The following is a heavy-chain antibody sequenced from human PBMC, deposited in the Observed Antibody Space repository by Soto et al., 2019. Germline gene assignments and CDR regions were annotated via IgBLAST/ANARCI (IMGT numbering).Heavy chain of an antibody. CDR3: ARQKVGPRGSGSYYYYYYYMDV. Sequence: PSETLSLTCAVYGGSFSGYYWSWIRQPPGKGLEWIGEINHSGSTNYNPSLKSRVTISVDTSKNQFSLKLSSVTAADTAVYYCARQKVGPRGSGSYYYYYYYMDVWGKGTTVTVSS. CDR1: GGSFSGYY. CDR2: INHSGST. J-gene: IGHJ6*03. V-gene: IGHV4-34*01. D-gene: IGHD3-10*01.